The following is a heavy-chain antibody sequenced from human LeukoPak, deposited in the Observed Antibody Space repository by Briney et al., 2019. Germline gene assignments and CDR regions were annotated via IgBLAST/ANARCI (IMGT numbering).Heavy chain of an antibody. CDR2: ISWNSGSI. D-gene: IGHD2-15*01. CDR1: GFTFDDYA. V-gene: IGHV3-9*01. J-gene: IGHJ3*02. CDR3: AKIGALAAITHDAFDI. Sequence: PGRSLRLSCAASGFTFDDYAMHWVRQAPGKGLEWVSGISWNSGSIGYADSVKGRFTISRDNAKNSLYLQMNSLRAEDTALYYCAKIGALAAITHDAFDIWGQGTMVTVSS.